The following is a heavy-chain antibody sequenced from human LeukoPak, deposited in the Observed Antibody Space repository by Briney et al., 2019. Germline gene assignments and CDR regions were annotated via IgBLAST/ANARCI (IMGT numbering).Heavy chain of an antibody. J-gene: IGHJ4*02. Sequence: GGSLRLSCSASGFTFSSYAMHWVRQAPGKGLEYVSAISSNGGSTYYADSVKGRFTISRDNSKNTLYLQMSSLRAEDTAVYYCARAEEPQYGGVDYWGQGTLVTVSS. D-gene: IGHD4-23*01. CDR2: ISSNGGST. CDR1: GFTFSSYA. CDR3: ARAEEPQYGGVDY. V-gene: IGHV3-64D*06.